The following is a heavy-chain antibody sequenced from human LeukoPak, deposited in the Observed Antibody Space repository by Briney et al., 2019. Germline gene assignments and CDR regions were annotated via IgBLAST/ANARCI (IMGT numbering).Heavy chain of an antibody. J-gene: IGHJ4*02. D-gene: IGHD3-22*01. CDR2: IYPGDSDT. CDR1: GYTFTANW. Sequence: GESLKISCKASGYTFTANWIGWVRQMPGKDLEWMGIIYPGDSDTRYSPSFQGQVTISADKSISTAYLQWSSLKASDTAMYYCATKGNYYDSSGYLGYWGQGTLVTVSS. CDR3: ATKGNYYDSSGYLGY. V-gene: IGHV5-51*01.